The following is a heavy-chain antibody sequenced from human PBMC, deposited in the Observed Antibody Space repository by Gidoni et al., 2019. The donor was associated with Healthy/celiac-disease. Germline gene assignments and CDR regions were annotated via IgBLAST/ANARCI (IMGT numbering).Heavy chain of an antibody. CDR1: GFTFGDYA. Sequence: EVQLVEPGGGLVQPGRSLRLSCTAPGFTFGDYARSWGRQAPGKGLEWVGFIRSKAYGGTTEYDASVKGRFTISRDDSKGIAYLQMNSLKTEDTAVYYCTREGGYSSGWYVVWGDYWGQGTLVTVSS. CDR2: IRSKAYGGTT. V-gene: IGHV3-49*04. J-gene: IGHJ4*02. CDR3: TREGGYSSGWYVVWGDY. D-gene: IGHD6-19*01.